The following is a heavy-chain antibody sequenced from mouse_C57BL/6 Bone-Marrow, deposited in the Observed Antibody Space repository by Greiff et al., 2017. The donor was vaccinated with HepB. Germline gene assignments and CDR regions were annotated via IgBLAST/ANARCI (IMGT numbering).Heavy chain of an antibody. J-gene: IGHJ1*03. Sequence: VKLQESDAELVKPGASVKISCKVSGYTFTDHTIHWMKQRPEQGLEWIGYIYPRDGSTKYNEKFKGKATLTADKSSSTAYMQLNSLTSEDSAVYFCAREGRAYPWYFDVWGTGTTVTVSS. CDR3: AREGRAYPWYFDV. CDR1: GYTFTDHT. V-gene: IGHV1-78*01. CDR2: IYPRDGST. D-gene: IGHD2-10*01.